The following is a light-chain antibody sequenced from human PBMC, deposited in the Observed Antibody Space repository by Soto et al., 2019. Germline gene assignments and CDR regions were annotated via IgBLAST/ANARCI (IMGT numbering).Light chain of an antibody. CDR1: SSDVGAYNY. V-gene: IGLV2-14*03. CDR2: EVS. Sequence: QSALTQPASVSGSPGQAITISCTGTSSDVGAYNYVSWYQQHSGKAPKLMIYEVSNRPSGVSNRFSGSKSGNTASLTISGLQAEDEADYYCSSYTTINTRVFGGGTKLTVL. J-gene: IGLJ3*02. CDR3: SSYTTINTRV.